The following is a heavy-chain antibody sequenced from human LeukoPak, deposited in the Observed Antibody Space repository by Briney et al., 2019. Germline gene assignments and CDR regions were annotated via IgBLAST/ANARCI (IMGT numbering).Heavy chain of an antibody. D-gene: IGHD1-14*01. CDR1: GFSFSSCW. Sequence: GGSLRLSCAASGFSFSSCWMHWVRQVPGKGLVWVSRINTDGTDTTYADSVKGRFTISRDNAKNTLYLQMNSLTVEDTAVYYCAKDLHYNAADCWGQGTLVTVSS. V-gene: IGHV3-74*01. CDR3: AKDLHYNAADC. J-gene: IGHJ4*02. CDR2: INTDGTDT.